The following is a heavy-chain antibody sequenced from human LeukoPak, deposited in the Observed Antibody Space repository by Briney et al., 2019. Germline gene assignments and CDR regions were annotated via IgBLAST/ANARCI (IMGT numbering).Heavy chain of an antibody. CDR3: ARGYYYYDSSGRIY. Sequence: QTGGSLRLSCAASGFTFSSYAMHWVRQAPGKGLEWVAVISYDGSNKYYADSVKGRFTISRDNSKNTLYLQMNSLRAEDTAVYYCARGYYYYDSSGRIYWGQGTLVTVSS. J-gene: IGHJ4*02. CDR2: ISYDGSNK. CDR1: GFTFSSYA. V-gene: IGHV3-30-3*01. D-gene: IGHD3-22*01.